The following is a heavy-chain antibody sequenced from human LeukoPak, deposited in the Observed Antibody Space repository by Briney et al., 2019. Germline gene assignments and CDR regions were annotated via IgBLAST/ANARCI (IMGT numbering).Heavy chain of an antibody. CDR2: IYTSGST. CDR1: GGSISSGSYY. V-gene: IGHV4-61*02. J-gene: IGHJ5*02. CDR3: AREGLNMVRGVIPKEAWGWFDP. D-gene: IGHD3-10*01. Sequence: PSQTLSLTCTVSGGSISSGSYYWNWIRQPAGKGLEWIGRIYTSGSTNYNPSLKSRVTISVDTSKNQFSLKLSSVTAADTAVYYCAREGLNMVRGVIPKEAWGWFDPWGQGTLVTVSS.